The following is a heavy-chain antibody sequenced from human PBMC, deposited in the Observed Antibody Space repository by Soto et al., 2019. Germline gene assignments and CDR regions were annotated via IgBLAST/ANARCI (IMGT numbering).Heavy chain of an antibody. CDR2: IVVGSGNT. V-gene: IGHV1-58*01. D-gene: IGHD4-17*01. Sequence: ASVKVSCKASGFTFTSSAVQWVRQARGQRKEWIGWIVVGSGNTNYAQKFQERVTITRDMSTSTAYMELSSLRSEDTAVYYCAASTVTTYYYYYGMDVWGQGTTVTVSS. CDR1: GFTFTSSA. CDR3: AASTVTTYYYYYGMDV. J-gene: IGHJ6*02.